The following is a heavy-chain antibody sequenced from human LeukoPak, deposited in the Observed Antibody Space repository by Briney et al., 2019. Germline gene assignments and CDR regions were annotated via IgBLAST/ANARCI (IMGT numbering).Heavy chain of an antibody. V-gene: IGHV5-51*01. D-gene: IGHD3-22*01. CDR3: ARVYYYDSSGYYYLDY. CDR2: IYPGDSDT. Sequence: PGESLKISCKGSGYSFTSYWIGWVRQMPGKGLEWMGIIYPGDSDTRYSPSFQGQVTISADKSISTAYLQWSSLKASDTAMYYCARVYYYDSSGYYYLDYWGQGTLVTVSS. CDR1: GYSFTSYW. J-gene: IGHJ4*02.